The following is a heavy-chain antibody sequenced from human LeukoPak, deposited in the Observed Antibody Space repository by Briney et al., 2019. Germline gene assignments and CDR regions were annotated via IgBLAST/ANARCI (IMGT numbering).Heavy chain of an antibody. Sequence: SETLSLTCTVSGGSISSSSYYWGWIRQPPGKGLEWIGSIYYSGSTYYNPSLKSRVTISVDTSKNQFSLKLSSVTAADTAVYYWARGGPQQEFTFGGVGWSDPWGQGTLVTVSS. CDR3: ARGGPQQEFTFGGVGWSDP. D-gene: IGHD3-16*01. CDR2: IYYSGST. CDR1: GGSISSSSYY. V-gene: IGHV4-39*07. J-gene: IGHJ5*02.